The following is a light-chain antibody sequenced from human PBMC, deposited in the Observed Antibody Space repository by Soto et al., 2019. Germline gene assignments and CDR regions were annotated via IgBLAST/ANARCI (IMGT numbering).Light chain of an antibody. V-gene: IGKV1-39*01. CDR1: QTISRD. Sequence: DIQMTQSPSSLSASVGDRVTISCRASQTISRDLTWYQQKPGKAPNLLIFGASTLQPGVPPRFSGSGSGTDFTLIISNLQPEDFATYFCQPSYSTPWTSGQGTKVEIK. CDR3: QPSYSTPWT. CDR2: GAS. J-gene: IGKJ1*01.